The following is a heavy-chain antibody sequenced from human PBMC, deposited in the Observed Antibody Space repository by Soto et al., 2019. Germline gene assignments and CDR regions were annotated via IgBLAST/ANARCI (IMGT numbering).Heavy chain of an antibody. V-gene: IGHV5-10-1*01. J-gene: IGHJ6*02. CDR3: ARLLLTTVTRMDV. CDR1: GYSFTRYW. Sequence: GESLKISCKGSGYSFTRYWISWVRQMPGKGLEWMGRIDPTDSYTNYSPSFQGHVTISADKTISTAYLQWSSLKASDTAMYYCARLLLTTVTRMDVWGQGTTVTVSS. CDR2: IDPTDSYT. D-gene: IGHD4-17*01.